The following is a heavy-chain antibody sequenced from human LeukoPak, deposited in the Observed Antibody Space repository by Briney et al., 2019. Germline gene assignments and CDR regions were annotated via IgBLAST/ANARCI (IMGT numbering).Heavy chain of an antibody. Sequence: SQTLSLTCTVSGGSISSGSYYWSWIRQPAGKGLEWIGRIYTSGSTNYNPSLKSRVTISVDTSKNQFSLKLSPVTAADTAVYYCARAPAAGVYYFDYWGQGTLVTVSS. D-gene: IGHD6-13*01. J-gene: IGHJ4*02. CDR3: ARAPAAGVYYFDY. V-gene: IGHV4-61*02. CDR2: IYTSGST. CDR1: GGSISSGSYY.